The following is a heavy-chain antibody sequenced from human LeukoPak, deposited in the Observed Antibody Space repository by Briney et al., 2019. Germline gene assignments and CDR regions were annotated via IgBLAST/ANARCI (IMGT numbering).Heavy chain of an antibody. J-gene: IGHJ6*02. V-gene: IGHV1-46*01. D-gene: IGHD3-3*01. CDR1: GYTFTSYG. CDR3: ARDYRVDFSSGHYYYYYGMDV. CDR2: IIPSGGST. Sequence: ASVKVSCKASGYTFTSYGISWVRQAPGQGLEWMGIIIPSGGSTNYAQKFQGRVTMTRDTSTSTVYMELSSLRSEDTAVYYCARDYRVDFSSGHYYYYYGMDVWGQGTTVTVSS.